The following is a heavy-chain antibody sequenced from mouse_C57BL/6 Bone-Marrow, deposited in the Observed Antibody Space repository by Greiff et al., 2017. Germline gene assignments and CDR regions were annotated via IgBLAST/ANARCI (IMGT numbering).Heavy chain of an antibody. V-gene: IGHV1-55*01. D-gene: IGHD3-3*01. CDR1: GYTFTSYW. J-gene: IGHJ2*01. Sequence: VQLQQPGAELVKPGASVKMSCKASGYTFTSYWITWVKQRPGQGLEWIGDIYPTSGRTNYNEKFKSKAILAVDTSSSTAYMQLSSLTSEDSAVFYGARWGPRGRSFDYRGQGTTRTVAS. CDR3: ARWGPRGRSFDY. CDR2: IYPTSGRT.